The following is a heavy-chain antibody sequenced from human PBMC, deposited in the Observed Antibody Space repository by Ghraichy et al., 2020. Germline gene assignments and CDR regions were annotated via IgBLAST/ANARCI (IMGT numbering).Heavy chain of an antibody. CDR3: ARALSGGPAGTIFGY. Sequence: GGSLRLSCAASGFTFSTYAMSWVRQAPGKGLQWVSTISGSGGSTYYASSVKGRFTISRDNSKNTLYLQMSSLSDDDTAVYYCARALSGGPAGTIFGYWGQGTLVTVSS. CDR1: GFTFSTYA. V-gene: IGHV3-23*01. J-gene: IGHJ4*02. CDR2: ISGSGGST. D-gene: IGHD2-2*01.